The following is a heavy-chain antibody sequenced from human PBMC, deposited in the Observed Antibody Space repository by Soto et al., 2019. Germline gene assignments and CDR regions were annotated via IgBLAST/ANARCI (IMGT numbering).Heavy chain of an antibody. V-gene: IGHV3-9*01. CDR3: AKDLLDSSKFEYLLFTGGMDV. Sequence: GGSLRLSCAASGFSFDDYAMHWVRQPPGKGLEWVSSVSWNSAKMAYAGSVKGRFTISRDNAKNSLHLQMNSLRAEDTALYYCAKDLLDSSKFEYLLFTGGMDVWGQGTTVTVSS. D-gene: IGHD3-22*01. CDR1: GFSFDDYA. J-gene: IGHJ6*02. CDR2: VSWNSAKM.